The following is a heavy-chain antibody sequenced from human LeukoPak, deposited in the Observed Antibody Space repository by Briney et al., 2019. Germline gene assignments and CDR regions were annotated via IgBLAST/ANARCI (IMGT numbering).Heavy chain of an antibody. D-gene: IGHD3-3*01. CDR3: TRDHDFWSGYPSSFFDY. Sequence: GGSLRLSCTASGFTFGDYAMSWVRQAPGKGLEWVGFIIGKTYGETTEYAASVKGTFTISRDDSKSIAYLQMNSLKTEDTGVYYCTRDHDFWSGYPSSFFDYWGQGTLVTVSS. CDR2: IIGKTYGETT. J-gene: IGHJ4*02. V-gene: IGHV3-49*04. CDR1: GFTFGDYA.